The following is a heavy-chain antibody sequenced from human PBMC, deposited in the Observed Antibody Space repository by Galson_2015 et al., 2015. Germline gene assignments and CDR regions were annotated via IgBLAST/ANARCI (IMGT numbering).Heavy chain of an antibody. J-gene: IGHJ4*02. D-gene: IGHD2-2*01. V-gene: IGHV3-48*02. CDR3: AISNTVVRPAKNCVDY. Sequence: SLRLSCAASGFTFSSYCMNWVRQAPGKGLEWVSYISRSRSNIYYADSVKGRFTISRDNAKNSLYLQMNSLRDEDTAVYYCAISNTVVRPAKNCVDYWGQGTLVTVSS. CDR2: ISRSRSNI. CDR1: GFTFSSYC.